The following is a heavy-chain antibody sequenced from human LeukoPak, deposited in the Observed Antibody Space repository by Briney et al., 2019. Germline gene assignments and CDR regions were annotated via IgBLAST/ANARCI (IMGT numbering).Heavy chain of an antibody. CDR1: GGSFSGYY. CDR2: INHSGST. V-gene: IGHV4-34*01. Sequence: PSETLSLTCAVYGGSFSGYYWSWIRQPPGKGLEWIGEINHSGSTNYNPSLKSRVIISVDTSKNQFSLKLSSVTAADTAVYYCARGRNWGLRRSPFDYWGQGTLVTVSS. CDR3: ARGRNWGLRRSPFDY. J-gene: IGHJ4*02. D-gene: IGHD7-27*01.